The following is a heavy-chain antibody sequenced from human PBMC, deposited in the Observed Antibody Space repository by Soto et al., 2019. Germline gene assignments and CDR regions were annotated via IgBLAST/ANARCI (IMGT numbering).Heavy chain of an antibody. CDR1: GYTFTGYY. J-gene: IGHJ6*02. CDR2: INPNSGGT. Sequence: ASVKVSCKASGYTFTGYYMHWVRQAPGQGLEWMGWINPNSGGTTYAQKFQGWVTMTRDTSISTAYMELSRLRSDDTAVYYCARERYDILTGSLYGMDVWGQGTTVTVS. D-gene: IGHD3-9*01. V-gene: IGHV1-2*04. CDR3: ARERYDILTGSLYGMDV.